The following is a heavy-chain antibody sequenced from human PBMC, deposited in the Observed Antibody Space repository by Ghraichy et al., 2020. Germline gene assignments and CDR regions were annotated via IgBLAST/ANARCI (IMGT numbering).Heavy chain of an antibody. V-gene: IGHV1-2*02. CDR1: GYTFTGNY. CDR2: INPDSGGI. Sequence: ASVKVSCKASGYTFTGNYMHWVRQAPGQGLEWMGWINPDSGGIKYAENFQGRVTMTRDTSISTAYMELSRLRSDDTAVYYCARVILYGGGFDYWGQGTLVTVSS. CDR3: ARVILYGGGFDY. J-gene: IGHJ4*02. D-gene: IGHD2/OR15-2a*01.